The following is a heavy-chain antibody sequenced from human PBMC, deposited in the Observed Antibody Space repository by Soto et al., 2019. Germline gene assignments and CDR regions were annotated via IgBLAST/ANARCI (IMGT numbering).Heavy chain of an antibody. CDR3: PRYVSGDPNY. J-gene: IGHJ4*02. Sequence: QVQLVEYGAEVKEPGASVKASYEATGYSFTGHGIPWVRQAPGQGLEWMGWINPNNGGTIYAQKFRGGVTVTTDKSISTVFVELSRVRSDDTAVYYCPRYVSGDPNYWGQGTLVTVSS. V-gene: IGHV1-2*02. CDR1: GYSFTGHG. D-gene: IGHD1-26*01. CDR2: INPNNGGT.